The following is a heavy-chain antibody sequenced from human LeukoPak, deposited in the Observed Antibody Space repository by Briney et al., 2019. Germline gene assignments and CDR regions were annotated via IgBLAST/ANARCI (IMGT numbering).Heavy chain of an antibody. D-gene: IGHD2-21*01. CDR1: GFTFSRHA. V-gene: IGHV3-30-3*01. CDR3: ARGAFSFIPDY. J-gene: IGHJ4*02. CDR2: ISDDGNNK. Sequence: QSGGSLRLSCAASGFTFSRHAMHWVRQAPGRGLEWVAIISDDGNNKYYADSVKGRFTISRDNPKNTLSLQMSSLRTEDTAVYYFARGAFSFIPDYWGQGTLVP.